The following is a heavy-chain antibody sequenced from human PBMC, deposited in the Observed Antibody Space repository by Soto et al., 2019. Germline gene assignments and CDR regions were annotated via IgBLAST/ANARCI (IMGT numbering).Heavy chain of an antibody. V-gene: IGHV3-23*01. Sequence: VQLLESGGGLVQPGGSLRLSCAASGFTFSSYAMSWVRQAPGKGLEWVSAISGSGGSTYYADSVKGRFPISRDNSNNTLYLQMNSLRAEDTAVYYCAKDNRNSSSSQRFDPWGQGTLVTVSS. J-gene: IGHJ5*02. D-gene: IGHD6-6*01. CDR3: AKDNRNSSSSQRFDP. CDR2: ISGSGGST. CDR1: GFTFSSYA.